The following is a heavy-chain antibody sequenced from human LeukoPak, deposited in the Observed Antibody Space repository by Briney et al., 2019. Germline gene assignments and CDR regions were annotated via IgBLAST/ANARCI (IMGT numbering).Heavy chain of an antibody. Sequence: GGSLRLSCAASGFTFSDCSIHWVRQASGKGLEWVGLIDKKTKNYETAYAASVRGRFTISRDDSQNTAYLQMYSLETEDTALYYCTRDAGTYNWLDPWGQGTLVAVSS. J-gene: IGHJ5*02. V-gene: IGHV3-73*01. D-gene: IGHD1-26*01. CDR2: IDKKTKNYET. CDR1: GFTFSDCS. CDR3: TRDAGTYNWLDP.